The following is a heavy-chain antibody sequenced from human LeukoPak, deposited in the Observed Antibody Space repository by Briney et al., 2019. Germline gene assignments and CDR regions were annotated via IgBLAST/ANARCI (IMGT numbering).Heavy chain of an antibody. V-gene: IGHV1-69*13. J-gene: IGHJ6*03. Sequence: SVKVSCKASGGTFSSYAISWVRQAPGQGLEWMGGIIPIFGTAKYAQKFQGRVTITADESTSTAYMELSSLRSEDTAVYYCASNGYNYPNYYYYYYMDVWGKGTTVTISS. D-gene: IGHD5-24*01. CDR1: GGTFSSYA. CDR2: IIPIFGTA. CDR3: ASNGYNYPNYYYYYYMDV.